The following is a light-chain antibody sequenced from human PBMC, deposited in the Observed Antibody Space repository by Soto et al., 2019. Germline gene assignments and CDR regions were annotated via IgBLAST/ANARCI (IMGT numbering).Light chain of an antibody. CDR3: AAWDDRLNGVV. CDR2: SNT. V-gene: IGLV1-44*01. Sequence: QSVLTQPPSASGTPGQTIAISCSGGSSNIGSHTVNWYQQLPGTAPRLLIYSNTQRPSGVPDRFSGSKSGTSASLAISGLQCEYEGDYYCAAWDDRLNGVVFGGGTKLTVL. J-gene: IGLJ2*01. CDR1: SSNIGSHT.